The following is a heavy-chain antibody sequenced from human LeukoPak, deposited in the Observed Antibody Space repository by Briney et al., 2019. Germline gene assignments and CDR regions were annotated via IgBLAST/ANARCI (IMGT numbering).Heavy chain of an antibody. Sequence: GGSLRLSCVASGFIFSNFALTWVRQAPGKGLEWVSTIDTRGQNIYYADSVKGRFTISRDNSKNTLYLQMNSLRAEDTAVYYCAREYQQRWLRLGSHFDYWGQGTLVTVSS. J-gene: IGHJ4*02. CDR1: GFIFSNFA. D-gene: IGHD5-12*01. V-gene: IGHV3-23*01. CDR3: AREYQQRWLRLGSHFDY. CDR2: IDTRGQNI.